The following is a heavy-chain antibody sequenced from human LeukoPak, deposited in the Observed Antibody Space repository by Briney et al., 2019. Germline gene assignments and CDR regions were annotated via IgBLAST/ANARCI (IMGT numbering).Heavy chain of an antibody. D-gene: IGHD5-12*01. CDR1: GFTFSSYA. Sequence: QTGGSLRLSCAASGFTFSSYAMSWVRQAPGKGLERVSAISGSGGSTYYADSVKGRFTISRDNSKNTLYLQMNSLSAEDTAVYYCAYTSGYDFSSYYYYYMDVWGKGTTVTVSS. V-gene: IGHV3-23*01. CDR3: AYTSGYDFSSYYYYYMDV. J-gene: IGHJ6*03. CDR2: ISGSGGST.